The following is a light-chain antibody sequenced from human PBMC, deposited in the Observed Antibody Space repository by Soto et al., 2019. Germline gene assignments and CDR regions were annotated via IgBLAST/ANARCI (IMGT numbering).Light chain of an antibody. J-gene: IGKJ3*01. CDR3: QKYKSAPFT. CDR1: QGITNY. V-gene: IGKV1-27*01. CDR2: AAS. Sequence: DIQMTQSPYSLSASVGDRVTITCRASQGITNYLARYQQKAGEVPKLLISAASTLQSGVPSRFSGSGSGTDFTLTISSLQPEDVATYYCQKYKSAPFTFGPGTKVDIK.